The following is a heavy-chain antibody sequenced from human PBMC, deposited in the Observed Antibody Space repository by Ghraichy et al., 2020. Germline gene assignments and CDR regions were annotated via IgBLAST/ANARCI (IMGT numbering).Heavy chain of an antibody. D-gene: IGHD6-13*01. V-gene: IGHV3-30-3*01. CDR1: GFTFSSYA. Sequence: GGSLRLSCAASGFTFSSYAMHWVRQAPGKGLEWVAVISYDGSNKYYADSVKGRFTISRDNSKNTLYLQMNSLRAEDTAVYYCARDRIAAAGTVTDLSYYYGMDVWGQGTTVTVSS. CDR2: ISYDGSNK. CDR3: ARDRIAAAGTVTDLSYYYGMDV. J-gene: IGHJ6*02.